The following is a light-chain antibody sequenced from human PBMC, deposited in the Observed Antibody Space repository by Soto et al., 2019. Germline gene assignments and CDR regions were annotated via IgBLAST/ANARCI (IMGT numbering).Light chain of an antibody. CDR1: SSDVGGFNY. CDR2: DVN. J-gene: IGLJ2*01. V-gene: IGLV2-14*01. CDR3: SSYTSSNTLV. Sequence: QAVVTQPASVSGSPGQSITISCTGTSSDVGGFNYVSWYQQHPGKAPKLMIYDVNNRPSGVSNRFSGSKSGNTASLTISGLQAEDEADYYCSSYTSSNTLVFGGGTKVTVL.